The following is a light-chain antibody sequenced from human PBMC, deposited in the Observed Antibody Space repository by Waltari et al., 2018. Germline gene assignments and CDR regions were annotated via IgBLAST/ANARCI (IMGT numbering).Light chain of an antibody. CDR3: QQSYSTPLWT. Sequence: DIQMTQSPSSLSASVGDRVTITCRASQSISSYLNWYQQKPGKAPKLLIYAASSLQSGVPSRFSGSGSGTDFTLTISSLQPEDFPTYYCQQSYSTPLWTFGQGTKVEIK. J-gene: IGKJ1*01. V-gene: IGKV1-39*01. CDR2: AAS. CDR1: QSISSY.